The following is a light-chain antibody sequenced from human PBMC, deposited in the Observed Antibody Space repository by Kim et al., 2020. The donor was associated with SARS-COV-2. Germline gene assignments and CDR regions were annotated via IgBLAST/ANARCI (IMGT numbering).Light chain of an antibody. CDR1: SLRSYY. Sequence: LGQKVRITSQGDSLRSYYASWYQQKPGQAPVLVSYGKNNRPSGIPDRFSGSSSGNTASLTITGAQAEDEADYYCNSRDSSGNHLGVFGGGTQLTVL. CDR2: GKN. J-gene: IGLJ2*01. CDR3: NSRDSSGNHLGV. V-gene: IGLV3-19*01.